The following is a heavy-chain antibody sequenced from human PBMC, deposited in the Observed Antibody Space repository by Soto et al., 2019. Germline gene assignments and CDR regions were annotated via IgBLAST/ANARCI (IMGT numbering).Heavy chain of an antibody. V-gene: IGHV4-39*01. J-gene: IGHJ2*01. CDR2: IYYSGST. D-gene: IGHD6-13*01. CDR3: ARHTPNSIAAVYRYFDL. CDR1: GGSISSSSYY. Sequence: QLQLQESGPGLVKPSETLSLTCTVSGGSISSSSYYWGWIRQPPGKGLEWIGSIYYSGSTYYNPSLKSRVTISVDTSKNQFSLKLSSVTAADTAVYYCARHTPNSIAAVYRYFDLWGRGTLVTVSS.